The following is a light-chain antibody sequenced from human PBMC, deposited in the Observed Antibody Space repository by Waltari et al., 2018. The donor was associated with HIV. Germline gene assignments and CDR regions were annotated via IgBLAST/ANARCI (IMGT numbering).Light chain of an antibody. J-gene: IGLJ2*01. CDR2: DNH. Sequence: QSVLTQPPAVSAAPGQKVTISCSGTTSNIGNNFVSWYQKLPGTAPKLLIFDNHTRPSGVSDRCSASKSATSATLDITGLHTGDEAEYYCGTWDTSLNAGVFGGGTKVSVL. CDR3: GTWDTSLNAGV. CDR1: TSNIGNNF. V-gene: IGLV1-51*01.